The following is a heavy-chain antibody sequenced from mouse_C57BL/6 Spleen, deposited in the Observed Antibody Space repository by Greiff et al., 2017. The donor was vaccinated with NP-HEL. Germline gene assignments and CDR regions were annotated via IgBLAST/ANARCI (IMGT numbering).Heavy chain of an antibody. CDR1: GYTFTGYW. J-gene: IGHJ4*01. Sequence: VKLMESGAELMKPGASVKLSCKATGYTFTGYWIEWVKQRPGHGLAWIGEILPGSGSTNSTEKFKGKATVTADTYSNTAYMQLSSMTTEDAAIYYCARVYYYGSSGYAMDYWGQGTSVTVSS. CDR3: ARVYYYGSSGYAMDY. CDR2: ILPGSGST. V-gene: IGHV1-9*01. D-gene: IGHD1-1*01.